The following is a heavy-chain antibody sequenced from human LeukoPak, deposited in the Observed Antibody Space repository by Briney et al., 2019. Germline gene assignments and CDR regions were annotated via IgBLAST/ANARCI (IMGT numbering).Heavy chain of an antibody. CDR3: ARAAFDDISSSGEWMGDY. J-gene: IGHJ4*02. CDR2: INSDGTTT. CDR1: GFSLRGYW. Sequence: PGGSLRLSCSASGFSLRGYWMHWVRQPPGKGLVWVSRINSDGTTTTYADSVKGRFTVTRDNAKNTLFLQMNSLRAEDTAVYYCARAAFDDISSSGEWMGDYWGQGTLVTVSS. V-gene: IGHV3-74*01. D-gene: IGHD6-6*01.